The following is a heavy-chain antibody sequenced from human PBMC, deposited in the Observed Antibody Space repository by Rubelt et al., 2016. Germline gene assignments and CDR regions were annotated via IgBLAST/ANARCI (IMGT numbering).Heavy chain of an antibody. CDR1: GGSISSSSYY. V-gene: IGHV4-39*01. CDR2: IYYSGST. CDR3: ARHRDGYNLGYDAFDF. J-gene: IGHJ3*01. Sequence: QLQLQESGPGLVKPSETLSLTCTVSGGSISSSSYYWGWIRQPPGKGLEWIGSIYYSGSTYYHPSLKCLVTISGDAAKNQFSLKVSSVTAADTAVYYCARHRDGYNLGYDAFDFWGQGTMVTVSS. D-gene: IGHD5-24*01.